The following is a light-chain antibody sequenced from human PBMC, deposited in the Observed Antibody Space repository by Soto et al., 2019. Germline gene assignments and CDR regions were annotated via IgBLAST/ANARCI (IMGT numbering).Light chain of an antibody. CDR2: GTS. Sequence: EIGLTQSPGTLSLSPGERATLSCRASQSVSSSYLAWYQQKPGQAPRLLIYGTSSRATGIPDRFSGSGSGTDFTLAISRLEPEDFEVYYCQQYCSSPRTFGQGTKVDIK. J-gene: IGKJ1*01. V-gene: IGKV3-20*01. CDR1: QSVSSSY. CDR3: QQYCSSPRT.